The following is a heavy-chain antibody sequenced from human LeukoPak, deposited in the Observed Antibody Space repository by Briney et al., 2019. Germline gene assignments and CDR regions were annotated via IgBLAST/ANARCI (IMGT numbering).Heavy chain of an antibody. CDR2: IYTSESP. CDR1: GASISSYY. D-gene: IGHD2-8*02. V-gene: IGHV4-4*07. Sequence: PSETLSLTCAVSGASISSYYWSWIRQPAGKGLEWIGRIYTSESPNYNPSLKSRVTISVDKSKNQFSLKLISVTAADTAVYYCAREDPSGLSGYFDYWGQGTLVTVSS. J-gene: IGHJ4*02. CDR3: AREDPSGLSGYFDY.